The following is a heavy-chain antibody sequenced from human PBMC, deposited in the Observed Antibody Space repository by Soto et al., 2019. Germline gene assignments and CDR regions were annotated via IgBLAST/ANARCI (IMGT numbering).Heavy chain of an antibody. D-gene: IGHD6-6*01. CDR3: AVQDHSKQLVPFDY. CDR1: GFTFSSYG. CDR2: ISYDGSNK. Sequence: PGGSLRLSCAASGFTFSSYGMHWVRQAPGKGLEWVAVISYDGSNKYYADSVKGRFTISRDNSKNTLYLQMNSLRAEDTAVYYCAVQDHSKQLVPFDYWGQGTLVTVSS. V-gene: IGHV3-30*03. J-gene: IGHJ4*02.